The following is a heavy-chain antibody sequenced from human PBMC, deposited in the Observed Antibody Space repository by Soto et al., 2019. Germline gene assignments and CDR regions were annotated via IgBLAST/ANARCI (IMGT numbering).Heavy chain of an antibody. J-gene: IGHJ5*02. D-gene: IGHD1-20*01. CDR1: GYTFTGDY. CDR3: AREQEGHLGECITGTFIWFDP. CDR2: INHNSGGT. Sequence: QVQLVQSGAEVKKPGASVKVSCKASGYTFTGDYMHWVRQAPGQGLERMGWINHNSGGTNYAQKFHGWVTMNRDTSISTAYRELRRLRSDDRAVYYCAREQEGHLGECITGTFIWFDPLGQGTLVNVS. V-gene: IGHV1-2*04.